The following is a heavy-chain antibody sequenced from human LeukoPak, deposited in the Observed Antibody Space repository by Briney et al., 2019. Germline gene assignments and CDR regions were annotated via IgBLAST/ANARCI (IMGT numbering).Heavy chain of an antibody. CDR3: ARGRGPDYDFWSGYLNWFDP. D-gene: IGHD3-3*01. CDR1: GGSFSGYY. V-gene: IGHV4-34*01. CDR2: INHSGST. J-gene: IGHJ5*02. Sequence: SETLSLTCAVYGGSFSGYYWSWIRQPPGKGLEWIGEINHSGSTNYNPSLKSRVTISVDTSKNQFSLKLSSVIAADTAVYYCARGRGPDYDFWSGYLNWFDPWGQGTLVTVSS.